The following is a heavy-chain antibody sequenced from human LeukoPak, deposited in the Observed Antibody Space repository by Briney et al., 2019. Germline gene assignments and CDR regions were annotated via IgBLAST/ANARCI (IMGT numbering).Heavy chain of an antibody. V-gene: IGHV3-21*04. CDR3: ARVGRSTGTAPPYYMDV. Sequence: GGSLRLSCVASGFTFSSYSMNWVRQAPGKGLEWVSSISSSSSYIYYADSVKGRFTISRDNAKNSLYLQMNSLRAEDTAVYYCARVGRSTGTAPPYYMDVWGKGTTVTVSS. CDR2: ISSSSSYI. J-gene: IGHJ6*03. D-gene: IGHD1/OR15-1a*01. CDR1: GFTFSSYS.